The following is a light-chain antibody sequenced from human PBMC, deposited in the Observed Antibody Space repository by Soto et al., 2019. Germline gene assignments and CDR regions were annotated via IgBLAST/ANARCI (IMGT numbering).Light chain of an antibody. CDR3: VSYTSDDVRYV. CDR2: EVS. CDR1: SSDVGGYDY. V-gene: IGLV2-14*01. Sequence: QSALTQPASVSGSPGQSITISCTGTSSDVGGYDYVSWYQLHPGKAPKLMVFEVSNRPSGVSYRFSGSKSGNTASLTISGLQSEDEADYYCVSYTSDDVRYVFGTGTKLTVL. J-gene: IGLJ1*01.